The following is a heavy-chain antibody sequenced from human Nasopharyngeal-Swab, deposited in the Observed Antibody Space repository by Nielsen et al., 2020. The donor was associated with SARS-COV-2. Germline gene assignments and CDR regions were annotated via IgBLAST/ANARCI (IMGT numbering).Heavy chain of an antibody. CDR2: IYYSGST. J-gene: IGHJ5*02. D-gene: IGHD3-10*01. V-gene: IGHV4-39*07. Sequence: RQAPGKGLEWIGSIYYSGSTYYDPSLKSRVTISVDTSKNQFSLKLSSVTAADTAVYYCASGEENNWFDPWGQGTLVTVSS. CDR3: ASGEENNWFDP.